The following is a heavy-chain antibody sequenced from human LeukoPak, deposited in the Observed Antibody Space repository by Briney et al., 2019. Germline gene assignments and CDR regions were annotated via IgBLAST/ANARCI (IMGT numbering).Heavy chain of an antibody. V-gene: IGHV1-69*13. CDR2: IIPIFGTA. CDR1: GGTFSSYA. J-gene: IGHJ4*02. CDR3: AREAGSWYPVGYFDY. D-gene: IGHD6-13*01. Sequence: SVKVSCTASGGTFSSYAISWVRQAPGQGLEWMGGIIPIFGTANYAQKFQGRVTITADESTSTAYMELSSLRSEDTAVYYCAREAGSWYPVGYFDYWGQGTLVTVSS.